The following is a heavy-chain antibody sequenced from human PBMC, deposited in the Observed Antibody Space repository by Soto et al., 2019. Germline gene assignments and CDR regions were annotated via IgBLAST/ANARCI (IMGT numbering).Heavy chain of an antibody. CDR3: AKGSTAMTYCDY. CDR1: GFTFSSYG. CDR2: ISYDGSNK. D-gene: IGHD5-18*01. J-gene: IGHJ4*02. Sequence: QVQLVESGGGVVQPGRSLRLSCAASGFTFSSYGMHWVRQAPGKGLEWVAVISYDGSNKYYADSVKGRFTISRDNSKNTLYLQMNSRRAEDTAVYYCAKGSTAMTYCDYWGQGTLVTVSS. V-gene: IGHV3-30*18.